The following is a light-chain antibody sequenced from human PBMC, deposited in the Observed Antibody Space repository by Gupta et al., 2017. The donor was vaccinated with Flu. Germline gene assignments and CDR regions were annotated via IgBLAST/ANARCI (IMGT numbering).Light chain of an antibody. CDR2: EVT. Sequence: QSALTQPASVSGSPGQSITISCTGTTGDVGSFNYVSWFQQHPGKAPKLLIYEVTSRPSGVSNRFSGSKSGNAASLAISGLQAEDEADYYCTSYTVRSTLVFGGGTRLTVL. CDR3: TSYTVRSTLV. J-gene: IGLJ3*02. V-gene: IGLV2-14*01. CDR1: TGDVGSFNY.